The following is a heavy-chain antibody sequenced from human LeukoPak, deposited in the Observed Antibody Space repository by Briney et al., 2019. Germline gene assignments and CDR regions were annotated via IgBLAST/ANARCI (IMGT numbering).Heavy chain of an antibody. D-gene: IGHD6-19*01. J-gene: IGHJ6*01. V-gene: IGHV1-18*01. CDR3: ARERSSGSPRYYYGMDV. Sequence: ASVKVSCKASGYTLTSYGISWVRQAPGQGLEWMGWMSAYNGNTNYAQKLQGRVTMTTDTSTSTAYMELRSLRSDDTAVYYCARERSSGSPRYYYGMDVWGQGTTVTVSS. CDR2: MSAYNGNT. CDR1: GYTLTSYG.